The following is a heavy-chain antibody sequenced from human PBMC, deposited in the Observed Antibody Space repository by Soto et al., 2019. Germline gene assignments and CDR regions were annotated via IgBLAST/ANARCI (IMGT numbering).Heavy chain of an antibody. CDR2: IYNSGST. J-gene: IGHJ3*01. CDR1: GGSFSSGAFY. V-gene: IGHV4-30-4*01. D-gene: IGHD3-10*01. CDR3: AGRSTHRGADAFDL. Sequence: QVQLQESGPGLVKPSQTLSLTCNVSGGSFSSGAFYWRWIRQPPGKGLEWIGYIYNSGSTDYNPSLKRRLTISVATSKDLLSLWLCSVTAAATASDYSAGRSTHRGADAFDLWGHGTMVSVSS.